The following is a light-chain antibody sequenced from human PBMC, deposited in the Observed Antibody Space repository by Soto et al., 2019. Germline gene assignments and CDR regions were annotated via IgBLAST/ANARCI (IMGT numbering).Light chain of an antibody. CDR2: INSDGSH. CDR1: SGHSSSA. V-gene: IGLV4-69*01. Sequence: QPVLTQSPSASASLGASVKLTCSLSSGHSSSAIAWHQQQSEKGPRYLMKINSDGSHNKGDGIPDRFSGSSSGAERYLTISSLQSEDEADYYCQTWDTGVWVFGGGTKLTVL. CDR3: QTWDTGVWV. J-gene: IGLJ3*02.